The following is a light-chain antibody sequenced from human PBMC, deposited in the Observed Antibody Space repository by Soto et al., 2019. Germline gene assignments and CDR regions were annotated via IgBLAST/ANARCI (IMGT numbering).Light chain of an antibody. Sequence: DIQMTPSPSSLSASVGDRVTITCRASQSISNYLAWYQQKPGQVPKVLIYAASTLQFGVPSRFSGSGSGTDFTLTISSLQPEDVATYYCQKYNSAPLTFGGGTKVDIK. J-gene: IGKJ4*01. CDR2: AAS. CDR1: QSISNY. CDR3: QKYNSAPLT. V-gene: IGKV1-27*01.